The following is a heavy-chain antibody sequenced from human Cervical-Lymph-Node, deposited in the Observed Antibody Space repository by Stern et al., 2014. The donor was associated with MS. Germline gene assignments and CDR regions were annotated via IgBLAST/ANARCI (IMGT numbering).Heavy chain of an antibody. J-gene: IGHJ3*02. Sequence: QVQLVESGSGLVKPSQTLSLTCAVSGGSISSGGYSWSWIRQPPGKGLEWIGYIDHSGTTYYNPSLKSRVPISVDRSKNQFSLKLSSVTAADTAVYYCARSSTVTPNAFDIWGQGTMVTVSS. CDR1: GGSISSGGYS. CDR2: IDHSGTT. D-gene: IGHD4-17*01. V-gene: IGHV4-30-2*01. CDR3: ARSSTVTPNAFDI.